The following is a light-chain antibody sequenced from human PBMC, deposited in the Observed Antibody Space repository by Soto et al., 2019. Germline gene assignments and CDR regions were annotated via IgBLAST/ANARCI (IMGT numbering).Light chain of an antibody. J-gene: IGKJ5*01. CDR2: DSS. Sequence: DIQMTQSPSSLSASVGDRVSITCQASQDISNYLNWYQQKPGKAPKVLIYDSSTLERGVPSRFSGSGSGTDFTFTISSLQAEDVATYYCQQYGNVPVSFGQGTRLEIK. V-gene: IGKV1-33*01. CDR1: QDISNY. CDR3: QQYGNVPVS.